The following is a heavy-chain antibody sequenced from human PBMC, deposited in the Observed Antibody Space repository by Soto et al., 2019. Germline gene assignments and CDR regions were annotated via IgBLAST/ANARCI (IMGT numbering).Heavy chain of an antibody. J-gene: IGHJ4*02. Sequence: HVQLVQSGAEVKKPGSSVKVSCKASGGTFSSYTISWVRQAPGQGLEWMGRIIPILGIANYAPKFQGRVTITAGKSRITAYVALRRLRSADTAVYSCATCIVATNCSRSYWGQGTLVTVSS. CDR1: GGTFSSYT. CDR2: IIPILGIA. D-gene: IGHD5-12*01. V-gene: IGHV1-69*02. CDR3: ATCIVATNCSRSY.